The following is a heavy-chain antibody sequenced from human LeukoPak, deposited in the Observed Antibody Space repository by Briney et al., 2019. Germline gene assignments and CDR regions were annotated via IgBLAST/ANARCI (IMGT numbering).Heavy chain of an antibody. V-gene: IGHV3-30*02. CDR1: GFTFRNFG. J-gene: IGHJ4*02. CDR2: IRFDGRDE. CDR3: AKDKSPVGVDSASTLVDH. Sequence: SGGSLRLSCAASGFTFRNFGMHWVRQAPGKGLEGVAFIRFDGRDEYYVDSLKGRFTISRDNSKNTVYLQMNGLTSEDTARYYCAKDKSPVGVDSASTLVDHWGQGTLVIVSS. D-gene: IGHD2-8*02.